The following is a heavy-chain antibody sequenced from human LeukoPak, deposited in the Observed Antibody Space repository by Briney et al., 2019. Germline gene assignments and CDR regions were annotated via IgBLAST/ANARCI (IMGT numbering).Heavy chain of an antibody. Sequence: PGGSLRLSCAASGFTFSRYSMNWVRQAPGKGLEWVSYISISSTIYYADSVKGRFTISRDSATNSLYLQMNSLGAEDTAVYYCARGEYCSSTSCLSSYYYYMDVWGKGTTVTVSS. CDR2: ISISSTI. D-gene: IGHD2-2*01. V-gene: IGHV3-48*01. J-gene: IGHJ6*03. CDR1: GFTFSRYS. CDR3: ARGEYCSSTSCLSSYYYYMDV.